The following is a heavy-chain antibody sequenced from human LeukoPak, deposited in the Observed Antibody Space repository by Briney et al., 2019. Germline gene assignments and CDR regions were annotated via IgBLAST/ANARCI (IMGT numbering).Heavy chain of an antibody. CDR3: AKDKDIVVVVAATPLDY. Sequence: PGGSLRLSCAASGFTFSSYGMHWVRQAPGKGLEWVAVIWYDGSNKYYADSVKGRFTISRDNSKNTLYLQMNSLRAEDTAVYYCAKDKDIVVVVAATPLDYWGQGTLVTVSS. D-gene: IGHD2-15*01. CDR2: IWYDGSNK. V-gene: IGHV3-30*02. J-gene: IGHJ4*02. CDR1: GFTFSSYG.